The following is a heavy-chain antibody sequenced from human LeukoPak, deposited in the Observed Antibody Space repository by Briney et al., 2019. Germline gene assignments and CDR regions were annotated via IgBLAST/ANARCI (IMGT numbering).Heavy chain of an antibody. Sequence: PSETLSLTCTVSGGSSSSYYWSWIRQPPGKGLEWIGYIYYSGSTNYNPSLKSRVTISVDTSKNQFSLKLSSVTAADTAVYYCARVSGYDWESSYDYWGQGTLVTVSS. CDR2: IYYSGST. J-gene: IGHJ4*02. D-gene: IGHD5-12*01. CDR1: GGSSSSYY. CDR3: ARVSGYDWESSYDY. V-gene: IGHV4-59*01.